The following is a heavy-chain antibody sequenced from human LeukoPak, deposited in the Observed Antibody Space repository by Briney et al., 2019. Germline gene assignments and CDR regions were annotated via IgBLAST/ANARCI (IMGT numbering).Heavy chain of an antibody. V-gene: IGHV3-30*04. CDR3: ARDNAARNMGNAFDL. Sequence: GGSLRLSCAASGFTFGNYAMHWVRQAPGKGLEWVADILYGGSDQYYADSVKGRFTISRDDSKNTLYLHISSLRTEDTAVYFCARDNAARNMGNAFDLWGQGTLVTVSS. J-gene: IGHJ4*02. CDR1: GFTFGNYA. D-gene: IGHD1-26*01. CDR2: ILYGGSDQ.